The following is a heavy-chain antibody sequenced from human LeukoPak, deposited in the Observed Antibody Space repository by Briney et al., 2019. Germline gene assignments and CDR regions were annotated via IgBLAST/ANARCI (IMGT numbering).Heavy chain of an antibody. J-gene: IGHJ4*02. CDR1: GGSISSFY. CDR2: VSYIGST. D-gene: IGHD6-19*01. Sequence: SETLSLTCSVSGGSISSFYWSWIRQPPGKGLEGIGYVSYIGSTSYNPSLKSRVTISVDMSKNQFSLKLSSVTAADTAVYYCAREAIAVAGTGIDYWGQGTLVTVSS. V-gene: IGHV4-59*01. CDR3: AREAIAVAGTGIDY.